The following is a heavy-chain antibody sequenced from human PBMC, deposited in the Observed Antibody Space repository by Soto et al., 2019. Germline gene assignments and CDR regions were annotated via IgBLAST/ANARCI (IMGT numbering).Heavy chain of an antibody. CDR2: IYNSEST. D-gene: IGHD4-17*01. Sequence: QVQLQESGPGLVKPSQTLSLTCTVSGGSINSGGYYWSWIRQHPGKGLEWIGYIYNSESTYYNPSLKSRVIMPVDTSKNQFSLKLTSVTAADTAVYYCARLATVTNCCDHWGQGTLVTVSS. V-gene: IGHV4-31*03. CDR3: ARLATVTNCCDH. CDR1: GGSINSGGYY. J-gene: IGHJ4*02.